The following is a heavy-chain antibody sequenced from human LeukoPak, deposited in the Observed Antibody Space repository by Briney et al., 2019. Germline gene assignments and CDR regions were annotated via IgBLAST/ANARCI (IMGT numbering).Heavy chain of an antibody. CDR2: INHSGST. V-gene: IGHV4-34*01. D-gene: IGHD3-22*01. Sequence: PSETLSLTCAVYGGSFSGYYWSWIRQPPGKGLEWIGEINHSGSTNYNPSLKSRVTISVDTSKNQFSLKLSSVTAADTAVYYCARYYYDSSGYQFAYWGQGTLVTVSS. CDR1: GGSFSGYY. J-gene: IGHJ4*02. CDR3: ARYYYDSSGYQFAY.